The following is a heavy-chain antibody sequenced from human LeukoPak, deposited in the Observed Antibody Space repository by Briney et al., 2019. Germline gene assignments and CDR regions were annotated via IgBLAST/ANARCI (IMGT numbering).Heavy chain of an antibody. CDR1: GGSFSGCY. V-gene: IGHV4-34*01. CDR2: INHSGST. CDR3: ARGALRKQYYYGSGSSNWFDP. J-gene: IGHJ5*02. D-gene: IGHD3-10*01. Sequence: SETLSLTCAVYGGSFSGCYWSWIRQPPGKGLEWIGEINHSGSTNYNPSLKSRVTISVDTSKNQFSLKLSSVTAADTAVYYCARGALRKQYYYGSGSSNWFDPWGQGTLVTVSS.